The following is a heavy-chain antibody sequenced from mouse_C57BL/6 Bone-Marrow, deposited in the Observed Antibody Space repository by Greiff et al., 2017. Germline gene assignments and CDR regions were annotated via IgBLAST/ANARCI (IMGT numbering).Heavy chain of an antibody. J-gene: IGHJ3*01. V-gene: IGHV1-19*01. Sequence: VQLKQSGPVLVKPGASVKMSCKASGYTFTDYYMNWVKQSHGKSLEWIGVINPYNGGTSYNQKFKGKATLTVDQSSSTAYMELNSLTSEDSAVXYCASPHYDSFAYWGQGTLVTVSA. CDR3: ASPHYDSFAY. CDR1: GYTFTDYY. CDR2: INPYNGGT. D-gene: IGHD2-4*01.